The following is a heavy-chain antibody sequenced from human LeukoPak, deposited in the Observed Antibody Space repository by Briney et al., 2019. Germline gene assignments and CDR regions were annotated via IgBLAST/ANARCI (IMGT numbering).Heavy chain of an antibody. D-gene: IGHD5-12*01. CDR1: GGSFSGYY. CDR3: ARMGGYGRWLRPGAVGY. Sequence: KPSETLSLTCAVYGGSFSGYYWSWIRQPPGKGLEWIGEINHSGSTNYNPSLKSRVTISVDTSKNQFSLKLSSVTAADTAVYYCARMGGYGRWLRPGAVGYWGQETLVTVSS. V-gene: IGHV4-34*01. CDR2: INHSGST. J-gene: IGHJ4*02.